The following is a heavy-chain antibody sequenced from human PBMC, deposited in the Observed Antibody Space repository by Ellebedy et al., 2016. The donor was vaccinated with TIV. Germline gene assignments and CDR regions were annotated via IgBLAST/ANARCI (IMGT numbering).Heavy chain of an antibody. J-gene: IGHJ3*02. V-gene: IGHV6-1*01. CDR2: AYRGSN. CDR3: ARGRWSAFDM. CDR1: GDSVSSNSVA. Sequence: SETLSLXCALSGDSVSSNSVAWNWIRQSPSRGLEWLGRAYRGSNDYAVSVKGRIIINSDISKNQFSLHLNSVTPEDTALYYCARGRWSAFDMWGQGTMVTVSS. D-gene: IGHD2-15*01.